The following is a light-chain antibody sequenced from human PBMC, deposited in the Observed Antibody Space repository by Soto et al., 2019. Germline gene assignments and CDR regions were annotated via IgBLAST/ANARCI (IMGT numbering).Light chain of an antibody. Sequence: VLILSLPTIPPSPGKRATXSCRXIQSVTSYLAWYQQEPAQAPRLLIYDASKRATGITASFSGSGYRPEFTITISRIAPEYFAVYSCNQPSNWSRIITFGGGAKL. CDR2: DAS. CDR3: NQPSNWSRIIT. J-gene: IGKJ4*01. CDR1: QSVTSY. V-gene: IGKV3-11*01.